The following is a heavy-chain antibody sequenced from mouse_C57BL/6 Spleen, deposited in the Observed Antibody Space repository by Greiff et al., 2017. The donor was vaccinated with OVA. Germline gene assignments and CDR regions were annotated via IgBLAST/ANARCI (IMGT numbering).Heavy chain of an antibody. D-gene: IGHD2-3*01. V-gene: IGHV1-82*01. CDR1: GYAFSSSW. CDR3: ASDGYYIDY. J-gene: IGHJ2*01. Sequence: VQRVESGPELVKPGASVKISCKASGYAFSSSWMNWVKQRPGKGLEWIGRIYPGDGDTNYNGKFTGKATLTADKSSSTAYMQLSSLTSEDAAVYFCASDGYYIDYWGKGTTLTVSS. CDR2: IYPGDGDT.